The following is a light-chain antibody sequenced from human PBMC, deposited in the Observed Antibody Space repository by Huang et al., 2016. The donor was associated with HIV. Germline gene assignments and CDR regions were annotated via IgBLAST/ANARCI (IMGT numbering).Light chain of an antibody. Sequence: PGEGATLSCRASQSIGSYLAWYQQRPGQAPRLLIYDASIRATGIPARFSGRGSGPDFTLTISSLEPEDFAVYYCQQRNNWPPWTFGQGTKVELK. J-gene: IGKJ1*01. V-gene: IGKV3-11*01. CDR1: QSIGSY. CDR3: QQRNNWPPWT. CDR2: DAS.